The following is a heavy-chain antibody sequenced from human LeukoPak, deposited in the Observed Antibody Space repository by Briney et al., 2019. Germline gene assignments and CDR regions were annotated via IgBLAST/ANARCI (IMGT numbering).Heavy chain of an antibody. V-gene: IGHV3-21*01. J-gene: IGHJ4*02. D-gene: IGHD2-2*01. CDR2: ISSSSSYI. CDR3: ARDDGVVVVPAAVDY. CDR1: GFTFSSYS. Sequence: PGGSLRLSCAASGFTFSSYSMNWVHQAPGKGLEWVSSISSSSSYIYYADSVKGRFTISRDNAKNSLYLQMNSLRAEDTAVYYCARDDGVVVVPAAVDYWGQGTLVTVSS.